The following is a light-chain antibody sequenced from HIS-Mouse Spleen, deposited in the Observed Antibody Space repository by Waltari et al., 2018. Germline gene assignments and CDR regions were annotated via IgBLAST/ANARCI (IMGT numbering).Light chain of an antibody. CDR3: QQYGSSST. Sequence: EIVLTQSPGPLSLSPGESATLSCRASQSVSSSYLAWYQQKPGQAPRLLIYGASSRATGIPDRFSGSGSGTDFTLTISRLEPEDFAVYYCQQYGSSSTFGQGTRLEIK. V-gene: IGKV3-20*01. CDR2: GAS. CDR1: QSVSSSY. J-gene: IGKJ5*01.